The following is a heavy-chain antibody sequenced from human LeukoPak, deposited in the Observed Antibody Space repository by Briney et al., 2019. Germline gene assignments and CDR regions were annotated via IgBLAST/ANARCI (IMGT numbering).Heavy chain of an antibody. Sequence: GGSLRLSCAASGFTFSSYAMSWVRQAPGKGLEWVSAISGSGGSTYYADSVKGRFTISGDNSKNTLYLQMNSLRAEDTAVYYCAKVRGYGIAAAAGFQHWGQGTLVTVSS. CDR3: AKVRGYGIAAAAGFQH. V-gene: IGHV3-23*01. CDR1: GFTFSSYA. J-gene: IGHJ1*01. CDR2: ISGSGGST. D-gene: IGHD6-13*01.